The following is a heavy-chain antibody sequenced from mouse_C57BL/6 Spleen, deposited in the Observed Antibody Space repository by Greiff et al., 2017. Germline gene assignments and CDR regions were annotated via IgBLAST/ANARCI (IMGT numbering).Heavy chain of an antibody. CDR1: GYTFTDYY. D-gene: IGHD2-3*01. CDR3: ARWLLDY. V-gene: IGHV1-76*01. CDR2: IYPGSGNT. J-gene: IGHJ2*01. Sequence: VKLMESGAELVRPGASVKLSCKASGYTFTDYYINWVKQRPGQGLEWIARIYPGSGNTYYNEKFKGKATLTAEKSSSTAYMQLSSLTSEDSAVYFCARWLLDYWGQGTTLTVSS.